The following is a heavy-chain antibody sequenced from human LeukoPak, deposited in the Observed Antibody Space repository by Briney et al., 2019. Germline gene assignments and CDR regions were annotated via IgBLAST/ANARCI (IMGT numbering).Heavy chain of an antibody. V-gene: IGHV1-69*13. CDR1: GGTFSSYA. D-gene: IGHD3-22*01. CDR3: ARVPAYYYDSSGFYYYFDY. J-gene: IGHJ4*02. Sequence: SVKVSCKASGGTFSSYAISWVRQAPGQGLEWMGGIIPIFGTANYAQKFQGRVTITADESTSTAYMELSSLRSEDTAVYYCARVPAYYYDSSGFYYYFDYWGQGTLVTVSS. CDR2: IIPIFGTA.